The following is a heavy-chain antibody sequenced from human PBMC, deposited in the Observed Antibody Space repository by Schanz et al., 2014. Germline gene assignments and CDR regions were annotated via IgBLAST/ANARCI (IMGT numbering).Heavy chain of an antibody. J-gene: IGHJ6*02. CDR1: GFTFRGHA. V-gene: IGHV3-30*04. CDR3: ARSPRMDV. Sequence: QVQLVESGGGVVQPGRSLRLSCAASGFTFRGHAMHWVRQAPGKGLEKVAAISTDGTNTYYAASVRGRFTISRDNSKNTLYLQMNSLRAEDTAVYYCARSPRMDVWGQGTMVTVSS. CDR2: ISTDGTNT.